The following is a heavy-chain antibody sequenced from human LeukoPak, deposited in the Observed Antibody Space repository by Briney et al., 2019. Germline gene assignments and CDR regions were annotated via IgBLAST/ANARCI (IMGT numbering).Heavy chain of an antibody. CDR2: IYSGGST. Sequence: GGSLRLSCAASGFIVSSNYMSWVRQAPGKGLEWVSVIYSGGSTYYADSVKGRFTISRHDSENTLYLQMNSLRAEDTAVYYCAILSGSGSYSYFDYWGQGTLVTVSS. J-gene: IGHJ4*02. CDR3: AILSGSGSYSYFDY. V-gene: IGHV3-53*04. D-gene: IGHD3-10*01. CDR1: GFIVSSNY.